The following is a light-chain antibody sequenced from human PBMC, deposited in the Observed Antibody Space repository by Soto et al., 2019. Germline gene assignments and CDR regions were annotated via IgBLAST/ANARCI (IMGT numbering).Light chain of an antibody. CDR3: SSYTSGSLRV. J-gene: IGLJ1*01. V-gene: IGLV2-14*01. CDR2: EVS. Sequence: QSVLTQPASVSGSPGQSITISCTGNSSDVGGYNYVSWYQHHPGKAPKLLIYEVSYRPSGVSDRFSGSMSANTASLTISGLQAEDEADYYCSSYTSGSLRVFGTGTKV. CDR1: SSDVGGYNY.